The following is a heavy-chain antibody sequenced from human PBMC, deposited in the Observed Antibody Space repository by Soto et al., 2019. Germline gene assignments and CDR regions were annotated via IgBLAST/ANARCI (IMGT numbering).Heavy chain of an antibody. CDR3: AKVHSDIVLMVYVYFDY. J-gene: IGHJ4*02. CDR1: GFTFSSYA. CDR2: ISGSGGST. D-gene: IGHD2-8*01. Sequence: GGSLRLSCAASGFTFSSYAMSWVRQAPGKGLEWVSAISGSGGSTYYADSVKGRFTISRDNSKNTLYLQMNSLRAEDTAVYYCAKVHSDIVLMVYVYFDYWGQGTLVTVSS. V-gene: IGHV3-23*01.